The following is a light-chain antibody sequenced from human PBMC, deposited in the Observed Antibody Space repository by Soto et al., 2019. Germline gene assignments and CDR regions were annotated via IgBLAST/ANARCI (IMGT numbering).Light chain of an antibody. CDR3: QQYNSYPLT. Sequence: DTQMTQSPSTLSASVGDRVTITCRASESISSWLAWYQQKPGKAPKLLIYKASSLESGVPSRFSGSGSGTEFTLTISSLQPDDFATYYCQQYNSYPLTFGGGTKVEIK. J-gene: IGKJ4*01. CDR1: ESISSW. V-gene: IGKV1-5*03. CDR2: KAS.